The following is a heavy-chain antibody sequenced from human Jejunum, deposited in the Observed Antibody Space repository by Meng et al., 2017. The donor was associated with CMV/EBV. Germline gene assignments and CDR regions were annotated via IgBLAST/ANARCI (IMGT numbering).Heavy chain of an antibody. V-gene: IGHV4-4*07. CDR3: ARGPGASTREGFDY. CDR1: GGSINNYY. J-gene: IGHJ4*02. CDR2: FYSSDTY. D-gene: IGHD1-26*01. Sequence: QVQLQRSGPGLVKPSETLSLTCTVSGGSINNYYWSWIRQSAGKGLEWIGRFYSSDTYNYHPSLNSRVTMSLDTSKNQFSLNLRSVTAADTAIYYCARGPGASTREGFDYWGLGTLVTVSS.